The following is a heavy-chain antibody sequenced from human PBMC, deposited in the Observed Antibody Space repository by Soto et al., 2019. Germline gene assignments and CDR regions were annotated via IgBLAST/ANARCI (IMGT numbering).Heavy chain of an antibody. J-gene: IGHJ5*02. V-gene: IGHV4-31*03. Sequence: SETLSLTCTVSGGSISSGGYYWSWIRQHPGKGLEWIGYIYYSGSTYYNPSLKSRVTISVDTSKNQFSLKLSSVTAADTAVYYCAREWYYYDSSGYYGPRVWFDPWGQGTLVTVS. CDR3: AREWYYYDSSGYYGPRVWFDP. CDR1: GGSISSGGYY. D-gene: IGHD3-22*01. CDR2: IYYSGST.